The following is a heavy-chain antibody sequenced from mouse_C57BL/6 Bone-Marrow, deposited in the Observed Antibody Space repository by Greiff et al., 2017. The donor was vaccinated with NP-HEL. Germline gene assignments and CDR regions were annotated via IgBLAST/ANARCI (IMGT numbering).Heavy chain of an antibody. CDR3: ARERLA. CDR2: INPNNGGP. Sequence: VQLQQSGPELVKPGASVKISCKASGYTFTDYYMNWVKPSHGKSLEWIGDINPNNGGPIYNQKFKGKATLTEDKSSSTAYMALRSLTSEDSGVYYCARERLAWGQGTLVTVSA. CDR1: GYTFTDYY. V-gene: IGHV1-26*01. D-gene: IGHD2-2*01. J-gene: IGHJ3*01.